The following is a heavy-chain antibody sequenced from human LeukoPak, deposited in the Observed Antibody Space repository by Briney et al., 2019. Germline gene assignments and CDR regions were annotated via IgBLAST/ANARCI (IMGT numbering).Heavy chain of an antibody. D-gene: IGHD1-26*01. CDR1: GFTFSSYW. CDR2: ISGSGAST. Sequence: PGGSLRLSCAASGFTFSSYWMSWVRQAPGKGLEWVSTISGSGASTYYADSVKGRFTISRDNSKNTLHLQMNSLRAADTAVYYCAKSRIVLVHYFDYWGQGTLVTVSS. V-gene: IGHV3-23*01. CDR3: AKSRIVLVHYFDY. J-gene: IGHJ4*02.